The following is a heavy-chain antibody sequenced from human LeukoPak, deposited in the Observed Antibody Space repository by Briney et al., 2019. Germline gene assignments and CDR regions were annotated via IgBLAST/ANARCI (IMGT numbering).Heavy chain of an antibody. CDR3: AKENSYYYDNSGFVHY. J-gene: IGHJ4*02. D-gene: IGHD3-22*01. CDR2: ISYDGSNK. CDR1: GFTFSSYA. V-gene: IGHV3-30-3*01. Sequence: GGSLRLSCAASGFTFSSYAMHWVRQAPGKGLEWVAVISYDGSNKYYADSVKGRFTISRDNSNNTLYLQMNNLRSEDTAVYYCAKENSYYYDNSGFVHYWGRGTLVTVSS.